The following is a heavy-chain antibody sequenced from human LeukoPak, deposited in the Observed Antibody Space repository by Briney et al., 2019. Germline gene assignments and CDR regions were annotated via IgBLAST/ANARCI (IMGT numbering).Heavy chain of an antibody. CDR3: ARHSITMIAFDY. D-gene: IGHD3-22*01. J-gene: IGHJ4*02. CDR2: IYYSGST. CDR1: GGSISSSSYY. Sequence: SETLSLTCTVSGGSISSSSYYWGWIRQPPGKGLEWIGSIYYSGSTYYNPSLKGRVTISVDTSKNQFSLKLSSVTAADTAVYYCARHSITMIAFDYWGQGTLVTVSS. V-gene: IGHV4-39*01.